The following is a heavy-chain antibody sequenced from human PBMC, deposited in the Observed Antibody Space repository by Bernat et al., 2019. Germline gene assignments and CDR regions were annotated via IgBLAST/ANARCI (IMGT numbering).Heavy chain of an antibody. CDR3: ARLFLAYYYDRSTYYPPHYYFDY. J-gene: IGHJ4*02. CDR1: GGSISSSSYY. Sequence: QLQLQEAGPGLVKPSETLSLTCTVSGGSISSSSYYWGWIRQPPGKGLEWIGSIYYSGGTYYNPSLKSRFTISVDTSKNQYSLKLTSVNAADAAVYYCARLFLAYYYDRSTYYPPHYYFDYWGQGALVPVSS. D-gene: IGHD3-22*01. V-gene: IGHV4-39*01. CDR2: IYYSGGT.